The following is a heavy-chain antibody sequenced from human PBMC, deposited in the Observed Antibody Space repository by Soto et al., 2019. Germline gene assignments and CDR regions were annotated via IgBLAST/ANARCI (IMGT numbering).Heavy chain of an antibody. CDR2: AYYRSRWQY. CDR3: ARDPHDFNSAFDS. Sequence: PSQTLSLTCAICGDSVSNNGATWNWIRQSPSRGLEWLGRAYYRSRWQYDYATSVRSRITINPDTSKNQFSLQLSSVTPEDTAVYYCARDPHDFNSAFDSWGQGSLVTVSS. V-gene: IGHV6-1*01. CDR1: GDSVSNNGAT. J-gene: IGHJ4*02. D-gene: IGHD1-1*01.